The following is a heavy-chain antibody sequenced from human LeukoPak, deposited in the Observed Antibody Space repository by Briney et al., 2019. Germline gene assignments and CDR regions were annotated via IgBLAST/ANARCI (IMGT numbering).Heavy chain of an antibody. CDR3: ARDGNSSGRYFVY. Sequence: GGSLRLSCAASGFTFSSYAMSWVRQAPGEGLEWVSVIYSGGSTYYADSVKGRFTISRDNSKNTLYLQMNSLRAEDTAVYYCARDGNSSGRYFVYWGQGTLVTVSS. CDR1: GFTFSSYA. D-gene: IGHD6-19*01. CDR2: IYSGGST. V-gene: IGHV3-66*01. J-gene: IGHJ4*02.